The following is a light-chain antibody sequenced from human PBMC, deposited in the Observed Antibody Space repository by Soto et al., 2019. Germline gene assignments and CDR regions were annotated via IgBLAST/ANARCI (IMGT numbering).Light chain of an antibody. V-gene: IGKV3-20*01. CDR1: QSVSGSY. CDR2: GAS. J-gene: IGKJ1*01. Sequence: EIVLTQSPGTLSLSPGERATLSCRASQSVSGSYLAWYQQRPGQAPKLLINGASSRATGIPDRFSGSGSGTDFTLTISRLEPEDFAVYYCQKYGSSPRTFGPGTKVEIK. CDR3: QKYGSSPRT.